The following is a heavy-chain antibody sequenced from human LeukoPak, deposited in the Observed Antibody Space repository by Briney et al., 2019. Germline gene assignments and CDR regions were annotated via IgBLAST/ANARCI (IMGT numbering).Heavy chain of an antibody. CDR1: GGSISISGYY. Sequence: TLSLTCTVSGGSISISGYYWAWIRQPAGKGLEWIGRISSSGSTNYNPSLNSRVTISVATSKNQFSLKLSSVTAADTAVYFCAIGPYSYDSSGAFDIWGQGTMVTVSS. J-gene: IGHJ3*02. V-gene: IGHV4-61*02. CDR2: ISSSGST. CDR3: AIGPYSYDSSGAFDI. D-gene: IGHD3-22*01.